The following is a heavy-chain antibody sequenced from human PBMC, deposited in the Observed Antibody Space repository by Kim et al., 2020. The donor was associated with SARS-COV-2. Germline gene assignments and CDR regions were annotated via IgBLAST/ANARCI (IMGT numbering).Heavy chain of an antibody. CDR3: ASLPGSPLYYYYYGMDV. D-gene: IGHD3-10*01. CDR2: ISSSSSYI. J-gene: IGHJ6*02. Sequence: GGYLRLSCAASGFTFSSYSMNWVRQAPGKGLEWVSSISSSSSYIYYADSVKGRFTISRDNAKNSLYLQMNSLRAEDTAVYYCASLPGSPLYYYYYGMDVWGQGTTVTVSS. V-gene: IGHV3-21*01. CDR1: GFTFSSYS.